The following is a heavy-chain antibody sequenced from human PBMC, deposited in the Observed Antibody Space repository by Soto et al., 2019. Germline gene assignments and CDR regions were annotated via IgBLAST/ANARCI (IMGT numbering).Heavy chain of an antibody. D-gene: IGHD3-3*01. CDR1: GFTFSSYA. J-gene: IGHJ6*04. Sequence: GGSLRLSCAASGFTFSSYAMHWVRQAPGKGLEYVSAISSNGGSTYYANSVKGRFTISRDNSKNTLYLQMGSLRAEDMAVYYCARGDITIFGVVTQAAMDVWAKGTTVTVSS. CDR3: ARGDITIFGVVTQAAMDV. V-gene: IGHV3-64*01. CDR2: ISSNGGST.